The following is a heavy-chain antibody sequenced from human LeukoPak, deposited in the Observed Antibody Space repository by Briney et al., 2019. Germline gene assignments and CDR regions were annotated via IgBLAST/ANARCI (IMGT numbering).Heavy chain of an antibody. V-gene: IGHV4-59*01. CDR3: AREGDYDSSGYYDY. CDR2: IYYSGST. CDR1: GGSISSYY. J-gene: IGHJ4*02. D-gene: IGHD3-22*01. Sequence: SETLSLTCIVSGGSISSYYWSWIRQPPGKGLEWIGYIYYSGSTNYNPSLKSRVTISVDTSKNQFSLKLSSVTAADTAVYYCAREGDYDSSGYYDYWGQGTLVTVSS.